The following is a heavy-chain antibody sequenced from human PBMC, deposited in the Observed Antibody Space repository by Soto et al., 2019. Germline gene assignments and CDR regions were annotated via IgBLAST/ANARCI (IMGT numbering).Heavy chain of an antibody. CDR2: IIPIFGTA. CDR1: GGTFSSYA. J-gene: IGHJ6*02. CDR3: ARGPSCSGGSCYSAYYYYGMDV. D-gene: IGHD2-15*01. Sequence: QVQLVQSGAEVKKHGSSVKVSCKASGGTFSSYAISWVRQAPGQGLEWMGGIIPIFGTANYAQKFQGRVTITADESTSTAYMELSSLRSEDTAVYYCARGPSCSGGSCYSAYYYYGMDVWGQGTTVTVSS. V-gene: IGHV1-69*01.